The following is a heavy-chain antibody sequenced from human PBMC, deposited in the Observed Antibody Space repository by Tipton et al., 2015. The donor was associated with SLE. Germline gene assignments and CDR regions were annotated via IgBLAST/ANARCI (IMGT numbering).Heavy chain of an antibody. V-gene: IGHV3-74*01. CDR3: AKEGKMVAFYLFDP. CDR2: IYSDGSST. D-gene: IGHD2-8*01. J-gene: IGHJ5*02. CDR1: GFTFSSYW. Sequence: SLRLSCAASGFTFSSYWMHWVRQGPGKGLVWVSRIYSDGSSTNYADSVKGRFTISRDNAKNTLYLQMNSLRVEDTAVYYCAKEGKMVAFYLFDPWGQGTLVSVSS.